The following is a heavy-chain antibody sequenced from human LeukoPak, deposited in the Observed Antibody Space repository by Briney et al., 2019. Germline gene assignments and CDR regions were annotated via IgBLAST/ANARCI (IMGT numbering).Heavy chain of an antibody. Sequence: GGSLRLSCAASGFTFSSYAMSWVRQAPGKGLEWVSAISGSGGSTYYADSVKGRFTIYRDNSKNTLYLQMNSLRAEDTAVYYCAKGGYYYGSGSFLDYWGQGTLVTVSS. D-gene: IGHD3-10*01. CDR1: GFTFSSYA. CDR3: AKGGYYYGSGSFLDY. J-gene: IGHJ4*02. CDR2: ISGSGGST. V-gene: IGHV3-23*01.